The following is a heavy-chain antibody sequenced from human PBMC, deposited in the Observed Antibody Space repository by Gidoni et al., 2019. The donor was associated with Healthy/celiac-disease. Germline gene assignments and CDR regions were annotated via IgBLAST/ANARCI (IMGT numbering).Heavy chain of an antibody. D-gene: IGHD1-26*01. CDR2: IKQDGSEK. Sequence: EVQLVESGGGLVQPGGSLRPSCAASGFTCSSYWMSWVRQAPGKGLEWVANIKQDGSEKYYVDAVKGRFTISRDNAKNSLYLQMNSLRAEDTAVYYCARDRGWEPRYYFDYWGQGTLVTVSS. CDR3: ARDRGWEPRYYFDY. J-gene: IGHJ4*02. V-gene: IGHV3-7*01. CDR1: GFTCSSYW.